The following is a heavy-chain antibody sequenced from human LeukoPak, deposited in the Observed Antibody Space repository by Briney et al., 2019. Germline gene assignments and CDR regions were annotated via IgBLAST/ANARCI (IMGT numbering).Heavy chain of an antibody. D-gene: IGHD5-18*01. Sequence: GGSLRLSCAASGFTFSSYAMSWVRQAPGKGLEWASAISGSGGSTYYADSVKGRFTISRDNSKNTLYLQMNSLRAEDTAVYYCAKAAMGFRISGGDYWGQGTLVTVSS. CDR2: ISGSGGST. J-gene: IGHJ4*02. CDR3: AKAAMGFRISGGDY. CDR1: GFTFSSYA. V-gene: IGHV3-23*01.